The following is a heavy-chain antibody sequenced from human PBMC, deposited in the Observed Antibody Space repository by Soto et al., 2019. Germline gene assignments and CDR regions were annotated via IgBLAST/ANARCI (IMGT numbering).Heavy chain of an antibody. D-gene: IGHD6-13*01. CDR3: AKDIAAAGYFGH. CDR2: ISYDGSNK. J-gene: IGHJ4*02. V-gene: IGHV3-30*18. Sequence: QVQLVESGGGVVQPGRSLRLSCAASGFTFSSYGMHWVRQAPGKGLEWVAVISYDGSNKYYADSVKGRFTISRDNSKNATYLQMNSLRAEDTAVYDCAKDIAAAGYFGHWGQGTLVTVSS. CDR1: GFTFSSYG.